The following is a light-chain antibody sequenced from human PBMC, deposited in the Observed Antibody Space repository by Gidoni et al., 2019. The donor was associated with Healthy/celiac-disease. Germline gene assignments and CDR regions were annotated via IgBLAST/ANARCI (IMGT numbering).Light chain of an antibody. CDR3: QAWDSSTVV. CDR2: QDS. V-gene: IGLV3-1*01. Sequence: SHALLQPPPVSVPPGQTASTTCPGAKLGVKFACWYQQKPGQSPMQAIYQDSKRPSGIPERFTGSNSGNTTTLTISGTQAMDEADYYCQAWDSSTVVFGGGTKLTVL. CDR1: KLGVKF. J-gene: IGLJ2*01.